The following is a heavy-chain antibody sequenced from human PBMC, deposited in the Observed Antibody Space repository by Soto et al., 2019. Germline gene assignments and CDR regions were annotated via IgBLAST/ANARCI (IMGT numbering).Heavy chain of an antibody. V-gene: IGHV1-69*05. CDR3: ARDGYSSGWYVY. CDR2: IIPIFGAA. Sequence: GASVKVSCKASGGTFSSYAISWVRQAPGQGLEWMGGIIPIFGAANYAQKLQGRVAMTTDTSASTAYMELRSLTSDDTAVYYCARDGYSSGWYVYWGQGTLVTVSS. J-gene: IGHJ4*02. D-gene: IGHD6-19*01. CDR1: GGTFSSYA.